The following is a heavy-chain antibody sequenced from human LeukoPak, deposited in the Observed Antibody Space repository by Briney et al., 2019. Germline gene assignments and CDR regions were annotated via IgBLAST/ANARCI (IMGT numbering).Heavy chain of an antibody. CDR2: ISYDGSNK. D-gene: IGHD3-3*01. J-gene: IGHJ6*02. CDR3: AREVYYDFWSGYRQTSRSRDRYYYYGMDV. Sequence: PGGSLRLSCAASGFTFSSYAMHWVRQAPGKGLEWVAVISYDGSNKYYADSVKGRFTISRDNSKNTLYLRMNSLRAEDTAVYYCAREVYYDFWSGYRQTSRSRDRYYYYGMDVWGQGTTVTVSS. CDR1: GFTFSSYA. V-gene: IGHV3-30-3*01.